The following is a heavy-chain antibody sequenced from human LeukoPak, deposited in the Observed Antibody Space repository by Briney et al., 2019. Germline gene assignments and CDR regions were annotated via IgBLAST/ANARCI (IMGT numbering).Heavy chain of an antibody. V-gene: IGHV3-21*01. Sequence: RGSLRLSCAASGFTFSSYSMNWVRQAPGKGLEWVSSISSSSSYICYADSVKGRFTISRDNAKNSLYLQMNSLRAEDTAVYYCARRSSGYYYTVDYWGQGTLVTVSS. CDR3: ARRSSGYYYTVDY. CDR2: ISSSSSYI. J-gene: IGHJ4*02. D-gene: IGHD3-22*01. CDR1: GFTFSSYS.